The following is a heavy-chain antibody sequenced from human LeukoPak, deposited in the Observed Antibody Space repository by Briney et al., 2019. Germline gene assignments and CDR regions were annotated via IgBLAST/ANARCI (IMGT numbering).Heavy chain of an antibody. J-gene: IGHJ4*02. V-gene: IGHV1-8*03. CDR3: ARGVPIAAAGGIDF. CDR2: MNPNSGNT. CDR1: GYTFTSYD. Sequence: ASVKVSCKASGYTFTSYDINWVRQATGQGLEWMGWMNPNSGNTGYAQKFQGRVTITRNTSISTAYMELSSLRSEDTAVYYCARGVPIAAAGGIDFWGQGTLVTVSS. D-gene: IGHD6-13*01.